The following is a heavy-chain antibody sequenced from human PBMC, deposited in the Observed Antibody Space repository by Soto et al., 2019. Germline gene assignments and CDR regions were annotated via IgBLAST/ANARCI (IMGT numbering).Heavy chain of an antibody. Sequence: SETLSLTCAVYGGSFSGYYWSWIRQPPGKGLEWIGEINHSGSTNYNPSLKSRVTISVDTSKNQFSLKLSSVTAADTAVYYCARGRHIVVVTANWDWFDPWGQGTLVT. CDR3: ARGRHIVVVTANWDWFDP. CDR1: GGSFSGYY. J-gene: IGHJ5*02. CDR2: INHSGST. V-gene: IGHV4-34*01. D-gene: IGHD2-21*02.